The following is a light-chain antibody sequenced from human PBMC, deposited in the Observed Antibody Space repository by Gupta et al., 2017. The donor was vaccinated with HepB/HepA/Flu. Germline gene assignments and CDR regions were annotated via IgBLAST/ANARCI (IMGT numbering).Light chain of an antibody. V-gene: IGKV3-20*01. CDR3: QQDVDSPIT. J-gene: IGKJ5*01. CDR2: GAS. CDR1: QSINNNY. Sequence: EIVLTQSPGTLSLSPAERATLSCRASQSINNNYLAWYQRKPGQAPRLLIYGASIRAPGIPDRFSGCGSGTDFTLTISGLEPEDSAVYFCQQDVDSPITFGQGTQLEIK.